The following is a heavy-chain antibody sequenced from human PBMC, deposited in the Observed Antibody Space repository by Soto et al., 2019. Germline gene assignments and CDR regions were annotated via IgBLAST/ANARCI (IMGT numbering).Heavy chain of an antibody. V-gene: IGHV5-51*01. D-gene: IGHD4-17*01. CDR3: ARFFRDYGVGADY. J-gene: IGHJ4*02. CDR1: GYSFTSYW. Sequence: PGESLQISCKGSGYSFTSYWIGWVRQMPGKGLEWMGIIYPGDSDTRYSPSFQGQVTISADKSISTAYLQWSSLKASDTAMYYCARFFRDYGVGADYWGQGTLVTVSS. CDR2: IYPGDSDT.